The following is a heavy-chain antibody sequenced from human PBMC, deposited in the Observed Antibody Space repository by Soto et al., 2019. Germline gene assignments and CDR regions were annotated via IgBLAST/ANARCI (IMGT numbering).Heavy chain of an antibody. D-gene: IGHD6-19*01. CDR3: ARGLSHFDY. CDR2: IYNGNT. Sequence: QVQLVQSGAEVKKPGASVKVSCKASGYTFTTYGISSVRQAPGQGLEWMGWIYNGNTNYAPKLQGRVTMTTDTSTTTAYMELRSLRSDDTAVYYCARGLSHFDYWGQGTLVTVSS. CDR1: GYTFTTYG. V-gene: IGHV1-18*01. J-gene: IGHJ4*02.